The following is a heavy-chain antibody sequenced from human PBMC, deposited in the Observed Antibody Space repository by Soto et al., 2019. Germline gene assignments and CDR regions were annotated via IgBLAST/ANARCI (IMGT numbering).Heavy chain of an antibody. CDR2: IDPSDSYT. J-gene: IGHJ4*02. D-gene: IGHD6-19*01. CDR3: AGTGSHAGYSSGWYETPLDY. Sequence: PGESLKISCKGSGYRFTYYWISWVRQVPGKGPEWVGRIDPSDSYTNYSPSFQGHVTIPAHNSISTAYPERSSLKAPDTAMHHCAGTGSHAGYSSGWYETPLDYWGQGTLVTVSS. CDR1: GYRFTYYW. V-gene: IGHV5-10-1*01.